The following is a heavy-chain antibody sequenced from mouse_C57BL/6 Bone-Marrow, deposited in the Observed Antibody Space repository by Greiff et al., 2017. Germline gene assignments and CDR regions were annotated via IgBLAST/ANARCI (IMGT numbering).Heavy chain of an antibody. D-gene: IGHD2-13*01. V-gene: IGHV14-4*01. Sequence: EVKLVESGAELVRPGASVKLSCTASGFNIKDDYMHWVKQRPEQGLEWIGWIDPENGDTEYASKFQGKATITADTSSNTAYLQLSSLTSEDTAVYYCTTGLLYFDYWGQGTTLTVSS. CDR3: TTGLLYFDY. CDR1: GFNIKDDY. J-gene: IGHJ2*01. CDR2: IDPENGDT.